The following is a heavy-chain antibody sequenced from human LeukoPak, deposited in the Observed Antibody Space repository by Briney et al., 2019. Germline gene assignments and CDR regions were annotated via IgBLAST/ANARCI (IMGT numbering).Heavy chain of an antibody. CDR2: IYHSGST. D-gene: IGHD3-22*01. CDR1: GYSISSGYY. Sequence: SVTLSLTCAVSGYSISSGYYWGWIRPPPGKGLEWIGSIYHSGSTYYNPSLKRRVTISVDTSKNKFSLKLSSVTAADTAVYYCARNRGYYDSSGYYAVDYWGQGTLVTVSS. CDR3: ARNRGYYDSSGYYAVDY. J-gene: IGHJ4*02. V-gene: IGHV4-38-2*01.